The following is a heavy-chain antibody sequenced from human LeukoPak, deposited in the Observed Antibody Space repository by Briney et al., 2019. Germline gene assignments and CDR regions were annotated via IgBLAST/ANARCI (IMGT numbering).Heavy chain of an antibody. J-gene: IGHJ6*02. V-gene: IGHV4-59*08. Sequence: PSETLSPTCTVSGGSISSYYWTWIRQPPGKGLEWIGYIHYSGSTNYNPSLKSRVTISVDTSKNQFSLKLSSVTAADTAVYYCARHVLYTGMDVWGQGTTVTVSS. CDR2: IHYSGST. D-gene: IGHD2-2*02. CDR1: GGSISSYY. CDR3: ARHVLYTGMDV.